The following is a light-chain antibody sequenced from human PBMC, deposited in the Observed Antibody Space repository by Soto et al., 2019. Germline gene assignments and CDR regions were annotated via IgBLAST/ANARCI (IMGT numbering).Light chain of an antibody. CDR3: QHYIRAPYS. V-gene: IGKV1-27*01. CDR2: STS. Sequence: DIQMTQSPPSLSASVGDRVTITCRASQDIGYSLAWYQQMPGKAPKLLMYSTSILYSGIPSRFSGRGSGTHFTLTITSLQADDIATYFCQHYIRAPYSFGQGTKLELK. CDR1: QDIGYS. J-gene: IGKJ2*03.